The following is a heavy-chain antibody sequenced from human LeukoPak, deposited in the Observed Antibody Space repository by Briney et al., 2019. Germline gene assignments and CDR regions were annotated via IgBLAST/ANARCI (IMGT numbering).Heavy chain of an antibody. Sequence: SETLSLTCTVSGGSISSYYWSWIRQPPGKGLEWIGYSYYSGSTNYNPSLKSRVTISVDTSKNQFSLKLSSVTAADTAVYYCARSGDSYGRTRTSFDYWGQGTLVTASS. CDR3: ARSGDSYGRTRTSFDY. V-gene: IGHV4-59*01. CDR2: SYYSGST. J-gene: IGHJ4*02. D-gene: IGHD5-18*01. CDR1: GGSISSYY.